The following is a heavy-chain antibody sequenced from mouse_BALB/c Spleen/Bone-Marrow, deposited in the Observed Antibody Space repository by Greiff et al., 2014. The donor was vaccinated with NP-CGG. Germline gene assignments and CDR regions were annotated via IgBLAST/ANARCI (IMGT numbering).Heavy chain of an antibody. D-gene: IGHD2-3*01. J-gene: IGHJ2*01. CDR1: GYSFTSYW. CDR2: IDPSDSET. CDR3: ARGDDGYYGDY. Sequence: VQLQQSGPQLVRPGASVKISCKASGYSFTSYWMHWVKQRPGQGLEWIGMIDPSDSETRLNQKFKDKATLTVDKSYSTAYMQHSSPTSEDSAVYYCARGDDGYYGDYWGQGTTLTVSS. V-gene: IGHV1S126*01.